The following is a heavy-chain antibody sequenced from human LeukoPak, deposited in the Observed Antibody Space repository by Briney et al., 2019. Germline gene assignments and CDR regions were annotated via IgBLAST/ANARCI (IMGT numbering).Heavy chain of an antibody. J-gene: IGHJ4*02. CDR3: VRDARFSPYDFWSGSFDY. D-gene: IGHD3-3*01. V-gene: IGHV3-11*01. Sequence: GGSLRLSCAVSGFTFGAYYMSWIRQAPGKGLEWVSCISGTGTTIYYADSVKGRLTISRDNAKNSLFLQMNSLRPEDTAVYYCVRDARFSPYDFWSGSFDYWGQGTLVTVSS. CDR1: GFTFGAYY. CDR2: ISGTGTTI.